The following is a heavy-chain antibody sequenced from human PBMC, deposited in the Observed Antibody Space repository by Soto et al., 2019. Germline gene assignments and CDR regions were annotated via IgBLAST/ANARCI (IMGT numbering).Heavy chain of an antibody. CDR2: ISYDGSNK. V-gene: IGHV3-30-3*01. J-gene: IGHJ6*02. CDR3: ARDYYRFNSGYGFSMDV. D-gene: IGHD5-12*01. Sequence: PGGSLRLSCAASGFTFSSYAMHWVRQAPGKGLEWVAVISYDGSNKYYADSVKGRFTISRDNSKNTLYRQMNSLRAEDTAVYYCARDYYRFNSGYGFSMDVWGQGTTVTVSS. CDR1: GFTFSSYA.